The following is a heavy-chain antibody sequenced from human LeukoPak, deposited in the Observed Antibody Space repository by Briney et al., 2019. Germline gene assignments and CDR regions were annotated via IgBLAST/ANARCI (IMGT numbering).Heavy chain of an antibody. Sequence: QPGRSLRLSCAAPGFTFSSYAMHWVRQAPGKGLEWVAVISYDGSNKYYADSVKGRFTISRDNSKNTLYLQMNSLRVEDTAVYYCAMDRGFWGQGTMITVSS. CDR1: GFTFSSYA. V-gene: IGHV3-30-3*01. CDR3: AMDRGF. CDR2: ISYDGSNK. J-gene: IGHJ3*01. D-gene: IGHD2-2*03.